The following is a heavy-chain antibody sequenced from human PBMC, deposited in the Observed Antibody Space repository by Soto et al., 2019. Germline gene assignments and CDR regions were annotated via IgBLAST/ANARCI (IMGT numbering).Heavy chain of an antibody. CDR2: ISGSGGST. J-gene: IGHJ4*02. Sequence: GGSLRLSCAASGFTFSSYAMSWVRQAPGKGLEWVSAISGSGGSTYYADSVKGRFTISRDNSKNTLYLQMNSLRAEDTAVYYCAKGDLWFGELLYTPIPFDYWGQGTLVTVSS. D-gene: IGHD3-10*01. CDR1: GFTFSSYA. CDR3: AKGDLWFGELLYTPIPFDY. V-gene: IGHV3-23*01.